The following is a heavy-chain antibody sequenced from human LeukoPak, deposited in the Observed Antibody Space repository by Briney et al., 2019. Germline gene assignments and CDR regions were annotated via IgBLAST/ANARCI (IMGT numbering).Heavy chain of an antibody. D-gene: IGHD3-10*01. V-gene: IGHV4-34*01. J-gene: IGHJ3*02. CDR3: ARRAGSGSTKVFDI. Sequence: SETLSLTCVVYGGSFSGYYWTYIRQPPGKGLEWIGEINHSGSANYNPSLKSRVTISVDTSKNQFSLKLSSVTAADTAVYYCARRAGSGSTKVFDIWGQGTMVTVSS. CDR2: INHSGSA. CDR1: GGSFSGYY.